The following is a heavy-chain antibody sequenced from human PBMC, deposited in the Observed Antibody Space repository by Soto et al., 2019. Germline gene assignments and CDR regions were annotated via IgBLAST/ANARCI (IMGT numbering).Heavy chain of an antibody. D-gene: IGHD3-22*01. J-gene: IGHJ6*02. Sequence: GGSLRLSCAASEFTFGDAWMTWVRQIPGKGLEWLGRFKSETDGGTTDYAAPVKGRFTISGDDSKSTLYLQMNSLKTADTAVYYCTAGLGYYDPYGMDVWGHGTTVTVSS. CDR2: FKSETDGGTT. CDR3: TAGLGYYDPYGMDV. V-gene: IGHV3-15*01. CDR1: EFTFGDAW.